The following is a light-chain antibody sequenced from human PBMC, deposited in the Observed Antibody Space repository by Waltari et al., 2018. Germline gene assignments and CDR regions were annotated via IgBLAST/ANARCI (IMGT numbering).Light chain of an antibody. CDR3: QQRSNWPRT. V-gene: IGKV3-11*01. Sequence: IVLTQSPATLSLSPGERATLSCRASQSVSSYLAWYQQKPDQAPRLLIYDAANRATGIPARFSGSGSGTDFTLTISSLEPEDFAVYYCQQRSNWPRTFGQGTKVEIK. CDR2: DAA. CDR1: QSVSSY. J-gene: IGKJ1*01.